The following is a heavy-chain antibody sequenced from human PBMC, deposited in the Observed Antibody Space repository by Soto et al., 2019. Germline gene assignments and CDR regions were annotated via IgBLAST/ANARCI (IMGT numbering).Heavy chain of an antibody. Sequence: QVQLVESGGGVVEPGRSLRLSCAASGFTFSSYSMHWVRQAPGKGLEWVAVISNDGSITYYSDSVKGRFTMSRDNSNNTLFLQMSSLRSEETAIYYCAKDEYWESHFYYFMDLWGRGTTVTVSS. D-gene: IGHD3-16*01. CDR3: AKDEYWESHFYYFMDL. V-gene: IGHV3-30*15. J-gene: IGHJ6*03. CDR1: GFTFSSYS. CDR2: ISNDGSIT.